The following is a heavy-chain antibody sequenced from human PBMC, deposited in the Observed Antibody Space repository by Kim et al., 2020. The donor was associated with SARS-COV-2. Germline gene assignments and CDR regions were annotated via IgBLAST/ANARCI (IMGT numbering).Heavy chain of an antibody. Sequence: ASVKVSCKASGYTFIDYYLQWVRQAPGQGLEWVGRLNPKSGDTDYAQKFQGRVAMARDTSSSTAYMELSRLTSNDTAVYYCARGTSDYGNWLDPWGQGTLVTVYS. D-gene: IGHD3-16*01. J-gene: IGHJ5*02. CDR3: ARGTSDYGNWLDP. CDR2: LNPKSGDT. V-gene: IGHV1-2*06. CDR1: GYTFIDYY.